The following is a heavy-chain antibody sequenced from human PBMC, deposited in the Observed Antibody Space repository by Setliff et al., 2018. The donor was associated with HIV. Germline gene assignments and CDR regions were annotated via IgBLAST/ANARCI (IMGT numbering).Heavy chain of an antibody. V-gene: IGHV4-59*08. Sequence: SETLSLTCNVSGVSITSYYWSWIRQSPGKGLEYIGYIYSNGGTNYNPSLKSRVRISVDTSKNQFSLKLSSVTAADTAVYYCARVSGIAAAEYYFDYWGQGTLVTVSS. J-gene: IGHJ4*02. CDR2: IYSNGGT. D-gene: IGHD6-13*01. CDR3: ARVSGIAAAEYYFDY. CDR1: GVSITSYY.